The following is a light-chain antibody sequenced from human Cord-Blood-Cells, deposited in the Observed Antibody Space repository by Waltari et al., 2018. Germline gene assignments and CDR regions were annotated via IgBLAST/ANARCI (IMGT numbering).Light chain of an antibody. CDR1: QSLVHSDGNTY. CDR3: QQYNNWPPLT. CDR2: KVS. V-gene: IGKV2-30*02. J-gene: IGKJ4*01. Sequence: DVVMTQSPLSLPVTLGQPASISCRSSQSLVHSDGNTYLNWFQQRPGQSPRRLIYKVSNRDSGVPDRFSGSGSGTDFTLKISRVEAEDVGVYYCQQYNNWPPLTFGGGTKVEIK.